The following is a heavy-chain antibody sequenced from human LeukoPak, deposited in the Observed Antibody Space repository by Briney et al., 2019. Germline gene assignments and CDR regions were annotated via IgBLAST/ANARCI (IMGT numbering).Heavy chain of an antibody. J-gene: IGHJ5*02. D-gene: IGHD3-10*01. CDR3: AAGDTLVRGVIIPFAP. CDR2: IIVGSGQT. CDR1: GFTLINSA. V-gene: IGHV1-58*01. Sequence: SVKVSCKASGFTLINSAVQWVRQARGQRLEWVGWIIVGSGQTRYAQKFQERVTKTRDMSTSTAFLELSSLRSEDSAVYYCAAGDTLVRGVIIPFAPWGQGTLVTVSS.